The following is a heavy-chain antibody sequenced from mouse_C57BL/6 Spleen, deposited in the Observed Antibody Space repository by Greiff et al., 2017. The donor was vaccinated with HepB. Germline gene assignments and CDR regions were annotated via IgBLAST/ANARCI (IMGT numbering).Heavy chain of an antibody. CDR1: GYTFTDYN. J-gene: IGHJ4*01. V-gene: IGHV1-18*01. D-gene: IGHD2-1*01. CDR3: ARRNNFYYGNYGEFLLGYAMDY. Sequence: EVQLQQSGPELVKPGASVKIPCKASGYTFTDYNMDWVKQSHGKSLEWIGDINPNNGGTIYNQKFKGKATLTVDKSSSTAYMELRSLTSEDTAVYYCARRNNFYYGNYGEFLLGYAMDYWGQGTSVTVSS. CDR2: INPNNGGT.